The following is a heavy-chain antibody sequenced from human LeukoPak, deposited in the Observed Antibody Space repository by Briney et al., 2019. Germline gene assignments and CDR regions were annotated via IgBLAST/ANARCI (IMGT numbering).Heavy chain of an antibody. CDR2: INPSGGST. V-gene: IGHV1-46*01. J-gene: IGHJ1*01. Sequence: ASVKVSCKASGYTFTSYYMHWVRQAPGQGLEWMGIINPSGGSTSYAQKFQGRVTMTRDTSTSTVYMELSSLRSEDTAVYYCARDPLHYDFWSGYEAAEYFQHWGQGTLVSVPS. CDR1: GYTFTSYY. D-gene: IGHD3-3*01. CDR3: ARDPLHYDFWSGYEAAEYFQH.